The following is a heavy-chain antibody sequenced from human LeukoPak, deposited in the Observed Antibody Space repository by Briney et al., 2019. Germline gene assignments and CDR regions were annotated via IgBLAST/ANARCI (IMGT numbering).Heavy chain of an antibody. J-gene: IGHJ6*03. CDR2: ISSSSSYV. Sequence: GGSLRLSCAASGFTFSSYSMNWVRQAPGKGLEWVSSISSSSSYVYYADSVKGRFTISRDNAKNSLYLQMNSLRAEDTAVYYCARDSPPQYSSSRPFYYMDVWGKGTTVTVSS. CDR3: ARDSPPQYSSSRPFYYMDV. V-gene: IGHV3-21*01. D-gene: IGHD6-13*01. CDR1: GFTFSSYS.